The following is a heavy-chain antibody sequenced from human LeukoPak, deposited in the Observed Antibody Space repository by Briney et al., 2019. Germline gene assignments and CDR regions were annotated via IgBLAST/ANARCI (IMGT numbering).Heavy chain of an antibody. J-gene: IGHJ6*02. Sequence: GGPLRLSCVASGFTFSDYWMHWVRQVPGKGLVWVSRINSDGGTSNYADSVKGRFTISRDNAKHTVYLQMNSLRGEDAAVYYCTRVDIRGYRSFYHYYGMDVWGQGTTVTVSS. CDR1: GFTFSDYW. D-gene: IGHD3-22*01. V-gene: IGHV3-74*01. CDR3: TRVDIRGYRSFYHYYGMDV. CDR2: INSDGGTS.